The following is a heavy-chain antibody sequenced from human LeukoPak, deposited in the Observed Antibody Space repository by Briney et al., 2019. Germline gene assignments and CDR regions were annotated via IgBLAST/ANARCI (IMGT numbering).Heavy chain of an antibody. V-gene: IGHV3-23*01. Sequence: GGSVRLSCAASRFTFSNYPMSWVRQAPGKGLEWVSTISDSGDSTDYADSVKGRFTISRDNSMNTLYLQMSSLRAEDTAVYYCAKDSLSYYMDVWGKGTTVTVSS. D-gene: IGHD3-16*01. CDR3: AKDSLSYYMDV. CDR1: RFTFSNYP. CDR2: ISDSGDST. J-gene: IGHJ6*03.